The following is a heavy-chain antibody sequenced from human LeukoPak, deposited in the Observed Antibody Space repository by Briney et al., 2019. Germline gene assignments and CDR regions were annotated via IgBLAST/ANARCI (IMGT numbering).Heavy chain of an antibody. CDR2: LSGAGFT. J-gene: IGHJ4*02. CDR3: AKDVPYSGWRGFDS. V-gene: IGHV3-23*01. Sequence: GGSLRLSCAASGFGFRVDAMTWVRQAPGKGLEWVSALSGAGFTYYADSVKGRFTISKDNSKNTLYLQMHSLRAEDTAVYYCAKDVPYSGWRGFDSWGQGTLVTVSS. D-gene: IGHD6-19*01. CDR1: GFGFRVDA.